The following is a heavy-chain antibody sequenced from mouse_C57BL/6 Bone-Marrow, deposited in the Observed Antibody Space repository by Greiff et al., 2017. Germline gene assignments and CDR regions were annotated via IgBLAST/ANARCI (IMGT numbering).Heavy chain of an antibody. D-gene: IGHD4-1*01. CDR1: GFTFSSYG. J-gene: IGHJ3*01. Sequence: EVQLMESGGDLVKPGGSLKLSCAASGFTFSSYGMSWVRQTPDKRLEWVATISSGGSYTYYPDSVKGRFTISRANAKNTLYLQMSSLKSEDTAMYYCARLNWAWFAYWGQGTLVTVSA. V-gene: IGHV5-6*01. CDR2: ISSGGSYT. CDR3: ARLNWAWFAY.